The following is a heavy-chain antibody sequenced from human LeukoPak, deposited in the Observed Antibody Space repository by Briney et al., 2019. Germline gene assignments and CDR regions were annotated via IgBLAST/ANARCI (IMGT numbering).Heavy chain of an antibody. CDR3: ARDLEYCSSNSCPFDY. CDR1: GGSFSGYY. J-gene: IGHJ4*02. V-gene: IGHV4-34*01. Sequence: PSETLSLTCAVYGGSFSGYYWSWIRQPPGKGLEWIGEINPSVSTNYNPSLKSRVTISVDTSKNQFTLKLNSVTAADTAVYYCARDLEYCSSNSCPFDYWGQGTLVTVSS. D-gene: IGHD2-2*01. CDR2: INPSVST.